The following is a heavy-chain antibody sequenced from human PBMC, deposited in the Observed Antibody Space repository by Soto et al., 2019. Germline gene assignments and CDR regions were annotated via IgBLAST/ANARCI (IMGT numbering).Heavy chain of an antibody. V-gene: IGHV1-3*01. J-gene: IGHJ3*02. Sequence: ASVKVSCKASGYTFTSYAMHWVRQAPGQRLGWMGWINAGNGNTKYSQKFQGRVTITRDTSASTAYMELSSLRSEDTAVYYRARDDYYDSSGYYTPARAFDIWGQGTMVTVSS. CDR2: INAGNGNT. CDR3: ARDDYYDSSGYYTPARAFDI. CDR1: GYTFTSYA. D-gene: IGHD3-22*01.